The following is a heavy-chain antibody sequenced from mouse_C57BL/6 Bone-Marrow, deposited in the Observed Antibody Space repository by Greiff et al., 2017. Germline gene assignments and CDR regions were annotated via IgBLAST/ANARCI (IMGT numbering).Heavy chain of an antibody. Sequence: EVMLVESEGGLVQPGSSMKLSCKASGFTFSDYYMAWVRQVPEKGLEWVANINYDGSSTYYLDSLKSRFIISRDNAKNILYLQMSSLKSEDTATYYCARVGTVVAHWYFDVWGTGTTVTVSS. CDR2: INYDGSST. V-gene: IGHV5-16*01. CDR1: GFTFSDYY. J-gene: IGHJ1*03. D-gene: IGHD1-1*01. CDR3: ARVGTVVAHWYFDV.